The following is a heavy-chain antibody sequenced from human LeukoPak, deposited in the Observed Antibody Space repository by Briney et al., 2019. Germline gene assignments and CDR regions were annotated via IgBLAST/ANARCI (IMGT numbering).Heavy chain of an antibody. D-gene: IGHD6-13*01. V-gene: IGHV3-64D*06. CDR3: VKDRGVAAAGFDY. CDR2: ISSNGGST. CDR1: GFTFSSYA. Sequence: LAGGSLRLSCSASGFTFSSYAMHWVRQAPGKGLECVSAISSNGGSTYYADSVKGRFTISRDNSKNTLCLQMSSLRAEDTAVYYCVKDRGVAAAGFDYWGQGTLVTVSS. J-gene: IGHJ4*02.